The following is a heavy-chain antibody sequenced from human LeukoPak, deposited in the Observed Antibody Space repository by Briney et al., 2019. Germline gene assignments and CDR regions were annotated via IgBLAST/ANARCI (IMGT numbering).Heavy chain of an antibody. J-gene: IGHJ6*03. CDR3: ARESVTSLYYMDV. CDR2: ISSSGSTI. V-gene: IGHV3-11*04. D-gene: IGHD4-17*01. CDR1: GFTFSDYY. Sequence: PGGSLRLSCAASGFTFSDYYMSWIRQAPGKGLEWVSYISSSGSTIYYADSVKGRFTISRDNAKNSLYLQMNSLRAEDTAVYYCARESVTSLYYMDVWGKGTTVTVSS.